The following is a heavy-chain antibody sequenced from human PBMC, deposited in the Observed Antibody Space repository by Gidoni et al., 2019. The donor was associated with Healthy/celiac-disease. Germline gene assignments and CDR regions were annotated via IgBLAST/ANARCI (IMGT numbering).Heavy chain of an antibody. V-gene: IGHV3-21*01. CDR2: ISSSSSYI. Sequence: EVQLVESGGGLVKPGGSLRLSCAASGFTFSSYSMNWVRQAPGKVLEWVSSISSSSSYIYYADSVKGRFTISRDNAKNSLYLQMNSLRAEDTAVYYCARGGYSSSPPLHYWGQGTLVTVSS. CDR1: GFTFSSYS. CDR3: ARGGYSSSPPLHY. D-gene: IGHD6-13*01. J-gene: IGHJ4*02.